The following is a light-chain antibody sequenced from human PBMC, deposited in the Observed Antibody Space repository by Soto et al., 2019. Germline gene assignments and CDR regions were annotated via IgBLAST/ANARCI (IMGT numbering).Light chain of an antibody. J-gene: IGLJ2*01. CDR2: DVN. V-gene: IGLV2-14*01. Sequence: SVLTQPASVSGSPGQSITISRTGTSSDVGAYNYVSWYQQHPGKAPKLMIYDVNIRPSGGSNRFSGSKSGNTASLAISGLQAEDEADYYCTSWTTSTTMKFGGGTKLTVL. CDR3: TSWTTSTTMK. CDR1: SSDVGAYNY.